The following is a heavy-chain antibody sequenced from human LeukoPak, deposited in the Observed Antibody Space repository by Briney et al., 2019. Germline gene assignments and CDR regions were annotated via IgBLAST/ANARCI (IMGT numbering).Heavy chain of an antibody. CDR3: ARDRIAAAAPSWFDP. D-gene: IGHD6-13*01. Sequence: GGSLRLSCAASGFTFSSYAMSWVRQAPGKGLEWVSGISGSGGSTYYADSVKGRFTISRDNSKNTLYLQMNSLRAEDTALYYCARDRIAAAAPSWFDPWGQGTLVTVSS. J-gene: IGHJ5*02. CDR1: GFTFSSYA. CDR2: ISGSGGST. V-gene: IGHV3-23*01.